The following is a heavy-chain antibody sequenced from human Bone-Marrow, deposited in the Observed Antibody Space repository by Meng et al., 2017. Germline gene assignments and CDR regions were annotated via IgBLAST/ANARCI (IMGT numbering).Heavy chain of an antibody. CDR2: IIPIFGTA. J-gene: IGHJ3*02. CDR1: GGTFSSYA. CDR3: AREWFEGAFDAFDI. V-gene: IGHV1-69*06. D-gene: IGHD3-16*01. Sequence: SVKVSCKASGGTFSSYAISWVRQAPGQGLEWMGGIIPIFGTANYAQKFQGRVTITADKSTSTAYMELSSLRSDDTAVYYCAREWFEGAFDAFDIWGQGTMVTVSS.